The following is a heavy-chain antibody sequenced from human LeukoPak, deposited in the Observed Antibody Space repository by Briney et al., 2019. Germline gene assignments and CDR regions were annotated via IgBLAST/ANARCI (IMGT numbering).Heavy chain of an antibody. CDR1: GGSISSSSYY. CDR2: IYYSGST. CDR3: ARDSLSYITIFGVVINHGWFDP. V-gene: IGHV4-39*07. J-gene: IGHJ5*02. Sequence: SETLPLTCTVSGGSISSSSYYWGWLRQPPGKGLEWIGSIYYSGSTYYNPSLKSRVTISVDTSKNQFSLKLSSVTAADTAVYYCARDSLSYITIFGVVINHGWFDPWGQGTLVTVSS. D-gene: IGHD3-3*01.